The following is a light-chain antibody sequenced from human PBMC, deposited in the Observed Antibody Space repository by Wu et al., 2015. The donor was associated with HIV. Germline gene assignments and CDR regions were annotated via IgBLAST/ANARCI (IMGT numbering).Light chain of an antibody. CDR3: HQYSTYSWT. J-gene: IGKJ1*01. CDR1: QSIKRW. V-gene: IGKV1-5*03. Sequence: QMTQSPSTLSASVGDRVNITCRASQSIKRWLAWYQQKPGKAPKLLIYKASTLESGVPSRFSATGSETEFTFTITSLQPDDSATYYCHQYSTYSWTFGPGTKVEIK. CDR2: KAS.